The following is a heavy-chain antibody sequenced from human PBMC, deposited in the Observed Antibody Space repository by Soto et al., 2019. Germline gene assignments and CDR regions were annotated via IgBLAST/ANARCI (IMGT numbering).Heavy chain of an antibody. CDR2: FDPEDGET. CDR3: ATALALYRHYLPAY. J-gene: IGHJ1*01. D-gene: IGHD4-17*01. Sequence: ASVKVSCKVSGYTLTELSMHWVRQAPGKGLEWMGGFDPEDGETIYAQKFQGRVTMTEDTSTDTAYMELSSLRSEDTAVYYCATALALYRHYLPAYWGQGTLVTVSS. CDR1: GYTLTELS. V-gene: IGHV1-24*01.